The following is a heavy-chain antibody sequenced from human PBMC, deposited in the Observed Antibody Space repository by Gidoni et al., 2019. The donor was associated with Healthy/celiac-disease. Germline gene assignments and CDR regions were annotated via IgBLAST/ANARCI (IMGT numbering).Heavy chain of an antibody. V-gene: IGHV3-53*01. Sequence: EVQLVESGGGLIQPGGSLRLSCAASGLTVSSNYMSWVRQAPGKGLEWVSVIYSGCSTYYADSVKGRFTISRDNSKNTLYLQMNSLRAEDTAGYYCARDHTGTIPKRGLLGRREYYGMDVWGQGTTVTVSS. CDR2: IYSGCST. CDR3: ARDHTGTIPKRGLLGRREYYGMDV. J-gene: IGHJ6*02. CDR1: GLTVSSNY. D-gene: IGHD1-7*01.